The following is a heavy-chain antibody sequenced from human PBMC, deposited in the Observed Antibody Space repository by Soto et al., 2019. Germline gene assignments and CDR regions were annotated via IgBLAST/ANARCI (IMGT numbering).Heavy chain of an antibody. CDR1: GFTFSSYA. J-gene: IGHJ4*02. Sequence: GGSLSLSCAASGFTFSSYAMSWVRQAPGKGLEWVSAISGSGGSTYYADSVKGRFTISRDNSKNTLYLQMNSLRAEDTAVYYCAKKHRGVKTRLDYWGQGTLVTVSS. CDR3: AKKHRGVKTRLDY. D-gene: IGHD3-10*01. V-gene: IGHV3-23*01. CDR2: ISGSGGST.